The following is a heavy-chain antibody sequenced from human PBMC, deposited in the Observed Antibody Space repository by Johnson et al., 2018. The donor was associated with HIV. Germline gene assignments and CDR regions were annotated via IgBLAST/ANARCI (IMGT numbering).Heavy chain of an antibody. Sequence: HVQLVESGGDVVQPGRSLRLSCAASGFTFSSYGIHWVRQAPGKGLEWVAVISYDGSNKYYADSVKGRFTISRDNSKNTLFLQMNSLRAEDTAVYYCARDGQVYYNFWISSLAFDIWGQGTMVTVSS. CDR3: ARDGQVYYNFWISSLAFDI. J-gene: IGHJ3*02. CDR1: GFTFSSYG. V-gene: IGHV3-30-3*01. D-gene: IGHD3-3*01. CDR2: ISYDGSNK.